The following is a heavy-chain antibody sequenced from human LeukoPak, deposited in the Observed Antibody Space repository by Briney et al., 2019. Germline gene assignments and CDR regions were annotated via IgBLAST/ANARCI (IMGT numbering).Heavy chain of an antibody. V-gene: IGHV1-69*01. CDR2: IIPIFGTA. CDR1: GCTFSSYA. Sequence: SVKVSCKVSGCTFSSYAISWVRQAPGQGLEWMGGIIPIFGTANYAQKFQGRVTITADESTRTAHMELSCLRSEDTAVYYCARGMSVGYCSSTSCRTYYYYYMDVWGKGTTVTGSS. D-gene: IGHD2-2*01. CDR3: ARGMSVGYCSSTSCRTYYYYYMDV. J-gene: IGHJ6*03.